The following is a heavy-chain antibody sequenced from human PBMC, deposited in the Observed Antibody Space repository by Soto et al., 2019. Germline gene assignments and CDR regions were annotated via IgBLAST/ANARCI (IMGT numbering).Heavy chain of an antibody. CDR3: ARISWSFFFDF. CDR2: IYWDDDK. CDR1: GFSLSTTGVG. J-gene: IGHJ4*02. V-gene: IGHV2-5*02. Sequence: QITLKESGPTLVKPTQTLTLTCTFSGFSLSTTGVGVGCIRQPPGKALEWLAVIYWDDDKRYRPSPRGRLTITKDTSRNQVVLTMTNMDPVDTATYYCARISWSFFFDFWCQGTLVTVPS.